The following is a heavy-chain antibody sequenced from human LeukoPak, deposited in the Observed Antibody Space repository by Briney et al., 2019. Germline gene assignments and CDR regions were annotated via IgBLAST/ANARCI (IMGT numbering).Heavy chain of an antibody. J-gene: IGHJ6*03. D-gene: IGHD1-26*01. Sequence: SETLSLTSTVSGGSISSGSYYWSWIRQSAGKGLEWIGRIYTSGSTNYNPSLKSRVTMSVDTSKNQFSLKLSSVTAADTAVYYCARAVGATERSYYYYYMDVWGKGTTVTVSS. CDR2: IYTSGST. CDR3: ARAVGATERSYYYYYMDV. CDR1: GGSISSGSYY. V-gene: IGHV4-61*02.